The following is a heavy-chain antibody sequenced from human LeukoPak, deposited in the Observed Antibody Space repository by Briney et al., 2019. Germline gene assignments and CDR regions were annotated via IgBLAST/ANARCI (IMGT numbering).Heavy chain of an antibody. CDR3: ARGQEWELIDY. V-gene: IGHV1-8*03. D-gene: IGHD1-26*01. Sequence: GASVKVSCKAPGYTFTSYDINWVRQATGQGLEWMGWMNPNSGNTGYAQKFQGRVTITRNTSISTAYMELSSLRSEDTAVYYCARGQEWELIDYWGQGTLVTVSS. J-gene: IGHJ4*02. CDR2: MNPNSGNT. CDR1: GYTFTSYD.